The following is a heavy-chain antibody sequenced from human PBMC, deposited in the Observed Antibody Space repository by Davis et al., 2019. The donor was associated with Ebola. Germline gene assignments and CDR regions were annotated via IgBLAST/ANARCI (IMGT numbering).Heavy chain of an antibody. CDR1: GGSISSSN. V-gene: IGHV3-21*01. CDR3: AKDALRSSSWYDR. CDR2: ISSSSSYI. J-gene: IGHJ5*02. D-gene: IGHD6-13*01. Sequence: PSETLSLTCAVSGGSISSSNWWSWVRQPPGKGLEWVSSISSSSSYIYYADSVKGRFTISRDNAKNSLYLQMNSLRAEDTAVYYCAKDALRSSSWYDRWGQGTLVTASS.